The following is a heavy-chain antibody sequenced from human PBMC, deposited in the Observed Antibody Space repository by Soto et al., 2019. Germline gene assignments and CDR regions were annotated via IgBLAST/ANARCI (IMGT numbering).Heavy chain of an antibody. V-gene: IGHV1-58*02. Sequence: SVKVSCKASGFTFTSSAMQWVRQARGQRLEWIGWIVVGSGNTNYAQKFQERVTITRDMSTSTAYMELSSLRSEDTAVYYCAADPVVGATTYYYYGMDVWGQGTTVTVSS. J-gene: IGHJ6*02. CDR3: AADPVVGATTYYYYGMDV. D-gene: IGHD1-26*01. CDR2: IVVGSGNT. CDR1: GFTFTSSA.